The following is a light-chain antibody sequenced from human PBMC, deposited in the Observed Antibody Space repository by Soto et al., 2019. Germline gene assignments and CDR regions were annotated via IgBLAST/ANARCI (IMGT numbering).Light chain of an antibody. CDR3: SSYTSSSTLV. J-gene: IGLJ1*01. CDR2: DVT. CDR1: SRDVGGYKY. V-gene: IGLV2-14*01. Sequence: QSALTQPASVSGSPGQSIPISCTGTSRDVGGYKYVSWYQQHPGKAPKLMIYDVTNRPSGVSNRFSGSKSGNTASLTISGLQAEDEADYYCSSYTSSSTLVFGTGTKVTVL.